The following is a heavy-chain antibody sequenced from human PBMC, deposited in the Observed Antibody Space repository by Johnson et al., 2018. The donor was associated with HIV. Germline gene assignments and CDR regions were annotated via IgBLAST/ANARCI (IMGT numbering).Heavy chain of an antibody. D-gene: IGHD3-22*01. Sequence: QMQLVESGGGVVQPGRSLRLSCAASGFTFSSYAMHWVRQAPGKGLEWVAVISYDGSNKYYADSVKGRFTISRDNSMHTMYLQMNSLKTEDTAVYYCTTDFSYYDSCGTVGDIWGQGTLVTVSS. CDR1: GFTFSSYA. J-gene: IGHJ3*02. CDR2: ISYDGSNK. V-gene: IGHV3-30*04. CDR3: TTDFSYYDSCGTVGDI.